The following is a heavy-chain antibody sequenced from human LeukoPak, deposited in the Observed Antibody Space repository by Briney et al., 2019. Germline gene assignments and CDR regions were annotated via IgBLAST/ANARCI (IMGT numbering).Heavy chain of an antibody. CDR2: IYYSGTT. Sequence: KSSETLSLTCTVSGGSISSYYWSWIRQPPGKGLEWIGDIYYSGTTNYNPSLKSRVTISVATSKNKFSMKLSSVTAADTAVYYCAREDYCSGGSCYSGYFQHWGQGTLVTVSS. J-gene: IGHJ1*01. CDR1: GGSISSYY. V-gene: IGHV4-59*01. D-gene: IGHD2-15*01. CDR3: AREDYCSGGSCYSGYFQH.